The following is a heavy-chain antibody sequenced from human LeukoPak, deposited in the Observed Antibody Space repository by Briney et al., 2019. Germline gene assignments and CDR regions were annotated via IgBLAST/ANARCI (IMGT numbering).Heavy chain of an antibody. CDR2: IYNGGST. CDR1: GFTVSSNY. Sequence: GGSLRLSCAASGFTVSSNYMSWVRQAPGKGLEWVSVIYNGGSTYYADSVKGRFTISRDNSKNTLYLQMNSLRAEDTAVYYCARGESSGSNWFDPWGQGTLVTVSS. CDR3: ARGESSGSNWFDP. V-gene: IGHV3-53*01. D-gene: IGHD3-22*01. J-gene: IGHJ5*02.